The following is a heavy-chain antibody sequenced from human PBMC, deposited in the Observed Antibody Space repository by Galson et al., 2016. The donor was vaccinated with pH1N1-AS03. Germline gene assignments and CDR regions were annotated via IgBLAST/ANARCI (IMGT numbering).Heavy chain of an antibody. V-gene: IGHV1-18*01. J-gene: IGHJ6*02. CDR3: AKVGGEGYNWYFYGMDV. CDR1: GYTFTSYG. D-gene: IGHD5-24*01. Sequence: SVKVSCKASGYTFTSYGITWVRQAPGQGLEWMGWISAYNGNTKYAQKFPGGVTMTTDTSTSTAYMELRSLRSDDTAVYYCAKVGGEGYNWYFYGMDVWGQGTTVTVSS. CDR2: ISAYNGNT.